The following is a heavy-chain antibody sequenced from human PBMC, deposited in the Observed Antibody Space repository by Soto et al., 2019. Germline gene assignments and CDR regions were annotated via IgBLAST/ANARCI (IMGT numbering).Heavy chain of an antibody. CDR2: IYYSGST. CDR1: GGSISSYY. CDR3: ASMHYGSGNHDY. J-gene: IGHJ4*02. D-gene: IGHD3-10*01. Sequence: SETLSLTCTVSGGSISSYYLSWIRQPPGKGLEWIGYIYYSGSTNYNPSLKSRVTISVDTSKNQFSLKLSSVTAADTAVYYCASMHYGSGNHDYWGQGTLVTVSS. V-gene: IGHV4-59*01.